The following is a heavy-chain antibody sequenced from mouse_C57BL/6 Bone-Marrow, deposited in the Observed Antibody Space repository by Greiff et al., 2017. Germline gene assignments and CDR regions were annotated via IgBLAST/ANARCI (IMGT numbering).Heavy chain of an antibody. Sequence: QVQLQQPGAELVKPGASVKVSCKASGYTFTSYWMHWVKQRPGQGLEWIGRIHPSDSDTNYNQKFKGKATLTVDKSSSTADMQLSSLTSEDSAVYYCAITPTTLWYFDVWGTGTTVTVSS. V-gene: IGHV1-74*01. CDR3: AITPTTLWYFDV. CDR2: IHPSDSDT. D-gene: IGHD2-1*01. J-gene: IGHJ1*03. CDR1: GYTFTSYW.